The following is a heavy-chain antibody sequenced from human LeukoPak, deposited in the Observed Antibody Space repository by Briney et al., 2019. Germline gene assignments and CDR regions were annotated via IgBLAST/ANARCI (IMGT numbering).Heavy chain of an antibody. V-gene: IGHV3-74*01. Sequence: GGSLRLSCAASGFTFSSYWMHWVRQAPGKGLVWVSRINSDGSSTSYADSVKGRFTISRDNAKNTLYLQMNSLRAEDTAVYYCASPKRGYSHGYVYWGQGTLVTVSS. D-gene: IGHD5-18*01. J-gene: IGHJ4*02. CDR2: INSDGSST. CDR3: ASPKRGYSHGYVY. CDR1: GFTFSSYW.